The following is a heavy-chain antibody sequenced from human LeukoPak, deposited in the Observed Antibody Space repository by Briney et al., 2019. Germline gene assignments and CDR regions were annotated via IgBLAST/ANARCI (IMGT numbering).Heavy chain of an antibody. CDR3: ARDLAYGVDY. Sequence: GGSLRLSCAASGFTFNTYEMHWVRQAPGKGLEWVSYISSRGSMIYYAESVKGRFTISRDNAKNSLYLHMKSLRAEDTAVYYCARDLAYGVDYWGQGTLVTVSS. D-gene: IGHD4-17*01. CDR1: GFTFNTYE. V-gene: IGHV3-48*03. CDR2: ISSRGSMI. J-gene: IGHJ4*02.